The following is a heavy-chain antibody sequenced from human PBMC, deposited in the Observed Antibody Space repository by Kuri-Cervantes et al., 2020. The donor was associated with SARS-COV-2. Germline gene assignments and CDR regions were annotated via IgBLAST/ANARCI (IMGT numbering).Heavy chain of an antibody. CDR3: ARAFQIQLWLPFDY. J-gene: IGHJ4*02. V-gene: IGHV4-39*01. Sequence: SETLSLTCTVSGGSISSSSYYWGWIRQPPGKGLEWIGSIYYSGSTYYNPSLKSRVTISVDTSKNQFSLKLSSVTAADTAVYYCARAFQIQLWLPFDYWGQGTLVTVSS. D-gene: IGHD5-18*01. CDR1: GGSISSSSYY. CDR2: IYYSGST.